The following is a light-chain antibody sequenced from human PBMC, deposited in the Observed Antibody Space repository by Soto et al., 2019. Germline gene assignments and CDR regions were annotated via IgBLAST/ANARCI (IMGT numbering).Light chain of an antibody. CDR1: QSVSSN. Sequence: EIVMTQSPATLSVSPGERATLYCRASQSVSSNLAWYQQKSGQPPRLLIYDASTRATGFPARFSGSGSGTEFTLTISSLQSEDFAVYYCQQYNNWPLTFGGGTKVDIK. J-gene: IGKJ4*01. CDR3: QQYNNWPLT. CDR2: DAS. V-gene: IGKV3D-15*01.